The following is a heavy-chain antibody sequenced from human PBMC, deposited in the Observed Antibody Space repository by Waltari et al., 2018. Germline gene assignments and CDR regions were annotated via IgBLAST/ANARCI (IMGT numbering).Heavy chain of an antibody. J-gene: IGHJ4*02. V-gene: IGHV4-4*02. CDR1: GDSMSSTSW. D-gene: IGHD2-15*01. Sequence: QLQLQQSGPGLVKPSESLSLTCAVSGDSMSSTSWWSWVRQSPGKGLEWIGQVHRSGRTNYNPSLASRVTVSIDTSNNQFSLKVPSATAADTAMYYCARDRGRGLYLDSWGQGTLVTVSP. CDR2: VHRSGRT. CDR3: ARDRGRGLYLDS.